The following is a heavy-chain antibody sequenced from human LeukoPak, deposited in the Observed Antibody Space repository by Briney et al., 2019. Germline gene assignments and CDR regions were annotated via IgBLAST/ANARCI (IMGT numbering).Heavy chain of an antibody. CDR2: INPNSGGT. CDR1: GYTFTGYY. CDR3: ARGYCSSTSCRYRDDY. Sequence: ASVKVSCKASGYTFTGYYMHWVRQAPGQGLEWMGRINPNSGGTNYAQKFQGRVTMTRDTSISTAYMELSRLRSDDTAVYYCARGYCSSTSCRYRDDYWGQGTPVTVSS. J-gene: IGHJ4*02. D-gene: IGHD2-2*01. V-gene: IGHV1-2*06.